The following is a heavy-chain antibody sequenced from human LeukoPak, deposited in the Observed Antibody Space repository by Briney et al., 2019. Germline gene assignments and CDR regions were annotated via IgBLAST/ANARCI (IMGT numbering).Heavy chain of an antibody. D-gene: IGHD6-13*01. CDR3: ARAVSWTDYYYYMDV. Sequence: PSETLSLTCTVSGGSISSYDWSWVRQPPGKGLEWIGYIYYSGSTNYNPSLKSRVTISVDTSKNQFSLKLSSVTAADTAVYYCARAVSWTDYYYYMDVWGKGTTVTVSS. V-gene: IGHV4-59*01. CDR1: GGSISSYD. CDR2: IYYSGST. J-gene: IGHJ6*03.